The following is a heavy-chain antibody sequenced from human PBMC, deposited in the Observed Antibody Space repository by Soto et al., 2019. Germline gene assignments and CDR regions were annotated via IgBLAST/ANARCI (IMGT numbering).Heavy chain of an antibody. CDR3: ARISYWVKDS. D-gene: IGHD2-8*02. Sequence: SETLSLTCTVSGASLSSGSYYWSWIRQPPGKGLEWIGYFYYTGTTKYNPSLESRVTISADTSKNQFSLNLTSVTAAETAVYYCARISYWVKDSWGQGALVTVSS. V-gene: IGHV4-61*01. CDR1: GASLSSGSYY. CDR2: FYYTGTT. J-gene: IGHJ4*02.